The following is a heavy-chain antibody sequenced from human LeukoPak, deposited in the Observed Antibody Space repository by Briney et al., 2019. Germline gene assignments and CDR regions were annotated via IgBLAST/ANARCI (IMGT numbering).Heavy chain of an antibody. CDR1: RFTFSSYA. J-gene: IGHJ4*02. CDR3: AKALPYCSGGSCYSVTKRAGLDY. CDR2: ISYDGSNK. D-gene: IGHD2-15*01. V-gene: IGHV3-30*04. Sequence: PGGSLRLSCAASRFTFSSYAMHWVRQAPGKGLEWVAAISYDGSNKYSADSVKGRFTISRDNSKNTLYLQMNSLRAEDTAVYYCAKALPYCSGGSCYSVTKRAGLDYWGQGTLVTVSS.